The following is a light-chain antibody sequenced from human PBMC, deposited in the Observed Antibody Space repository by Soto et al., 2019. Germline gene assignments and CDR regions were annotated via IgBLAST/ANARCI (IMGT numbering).Light chain of an antibody. CDR3: QQRSNLVS. CDR2: GAS. Sequence: EIVLTQFPATLSLSPGETATLSCRASQSVLTYLGWYQQKPGQAPRLLISGASTRASGIPARFTGSGSGTDFTLTISSLEPEDFAVYYCQQRSNLVSFGPGTRLEIK. CDR1: QSVLTY. J-gene: IGKJ5*01. V-gene: IGKV3-11*01.